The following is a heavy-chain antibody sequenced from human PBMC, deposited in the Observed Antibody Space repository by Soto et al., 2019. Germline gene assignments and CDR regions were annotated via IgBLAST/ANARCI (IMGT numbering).Heavy chain of an antibody. CDR2: INPSGGST. J-gene: IGHJ4*02. Sequence: QVQLVQSGAEVKKPWASVKLSCKASGYSFTSYYIDWVRQAPGQGLEWIGMINPSGGSTESAQKFQGRVTMTRDTSTSTVYLELSGLRFEDTAVYFCAREAAVGPIDNWGQGTVVTVSS. V-gene: IGHV1-46*01. CDR3: AREAAVGPIDN. CDR1: GYSFTSYY. D-gene: IGHD6-13*01.